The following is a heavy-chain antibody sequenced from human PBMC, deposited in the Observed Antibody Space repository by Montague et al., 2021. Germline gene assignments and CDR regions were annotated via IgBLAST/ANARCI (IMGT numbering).Heavy chain of an antibody. Sequence: SETLSLTCTVSGASINSSPYYWGWIRQPPGKGLEWIGSIYYSANTYYNPSLKSRLSISVDTTQNRFSLRLKSVTAADTAVYHCARVDCDGDCYTFDPWGQGTLVTVSS. CDR3: ARVDCDGDCYTFDP. CDR1: GASINSSPYY. CDR2: IYYSANT. V-gene: IGHV4-39*01. D-gene: IGHD2-21*02. J-gene: IGHJ5*02.